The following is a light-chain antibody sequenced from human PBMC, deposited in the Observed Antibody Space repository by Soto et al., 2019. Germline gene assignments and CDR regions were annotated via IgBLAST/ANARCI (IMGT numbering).Light chain of an antibody. V-gene: IGKV3-20*01. CDR3: HQHRTLPYT. J-gene: IGKJ2*01. CDR1: QNVGSNA. Sequence: ETVLTQSPGTLDLSPGDRATLSCRASQNVGSNALVWFQQRPGQAPRLLIYAAFSRATGIPDRFSGSGSGTDFTLTITRLEPEDSAVYFCHQHRTLPYTFGQGTKWEIK. CDR2: AAF.